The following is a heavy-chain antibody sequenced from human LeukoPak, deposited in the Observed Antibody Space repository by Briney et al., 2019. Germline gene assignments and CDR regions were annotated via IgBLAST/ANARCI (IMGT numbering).Heavy chain of an antibody. Sequence: ASVKVSCKASGYIFTSYSISWVRQAPGQGLEWMGWISANNGDTNYAQKLQGRVTMTTDTSTSTAYMELRSLRSDDTAVYYCARGDSGYDFAPFDYWGQGTLVTVSS. V-gene: IGHV1-18*01. CDR3: ARGDSGYDFAPFDY. D-gene: IGHD5-12*01. CDR2: ISANNGDT. CDR1: GYIFTSYS. J-gene: IGHJ4*02.